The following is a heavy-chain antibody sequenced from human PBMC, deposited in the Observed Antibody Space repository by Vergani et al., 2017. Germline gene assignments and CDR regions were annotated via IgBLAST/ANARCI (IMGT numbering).Heavy chain of an antibody. CDR3: ARTVSFILRYCHWAL. CDR2: IYHSGGA. CDR1: GGSITSSSYY. V-gene: IGHV4-39*01. D-gene: IGHD3-9*01. Sequence: QLHLQESGPGLVKPSETLSLTCTVSGGSITSSSYYWGWIRQPPGQGLEWIGNIYHSGGAYYNPSLKGRVTISVDTSKNQFSLEVTSVTAADTAIYFCARTVSFILRYCHWALWGQGTLVTVSS. J-gene: IGHJ4*02.